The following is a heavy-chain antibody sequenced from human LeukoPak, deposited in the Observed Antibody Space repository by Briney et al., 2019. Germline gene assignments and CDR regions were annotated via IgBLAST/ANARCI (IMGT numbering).Heavy chain of an antibody. Sequence: GGSLRLSCAASGFTFSDHYMDWVRQAPGKGLEWVGRIRDKANSYTTEYAASVKGRFTISRDDSKNSLYLQMNSLRTEDTAVYYCALEMATIGFDYWGERTLVTVSS. CDR3: ALEMATIGFDY. V-gene: IGHV3-72*01. CDR1: GFTFSDHY. CDR2: IRDKANSYTT. J-gene: IGHJ4*02. D-gene: IGHD5-24*01.